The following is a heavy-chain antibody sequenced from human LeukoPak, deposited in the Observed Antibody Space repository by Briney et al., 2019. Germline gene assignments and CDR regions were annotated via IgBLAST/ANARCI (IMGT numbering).Heavy chain of an antibody. D-gene: IGHD3-22*01. Sequence: SETLSLTCTVSGGSISSYYWSWLRQPPGKGLEWIGYIYYSGSTNYNPSLKSRVTISVDTSKNQFSLKLSAVTAADTAVYYCARDSHYYYDSSGYHDYWGQGTLVTVSS. CDR1: GGSISSYY. V-gene: IGHV4-59*01. CDR2: IYYSGST. CDR3: ARDSHYYYDSSGYHDY. J-gene: IGHJ4*02.